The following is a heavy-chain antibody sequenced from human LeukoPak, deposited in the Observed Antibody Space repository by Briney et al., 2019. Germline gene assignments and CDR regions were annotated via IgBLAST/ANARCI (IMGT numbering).Heavy chain of an antibody. CDR3: AREGNYYYDSSRLRREGY. D-gene: IGHD3-22*01. V-gene: IGHV3-11*01. J-gene: IGHJ4*02. CDR2: ISSSGSTI. CDR1: GFTFSDYY. Sequence: GGSLRLSFAASGFTFSDYYMSWIRQAPGKGREWVSYISSSGSTIYYADSVKGRFTISRDNAKNSLYLQMNSLRAEDTAVYYCAREGNYYYDSSRLRREGYWGQGTLVTVSS.